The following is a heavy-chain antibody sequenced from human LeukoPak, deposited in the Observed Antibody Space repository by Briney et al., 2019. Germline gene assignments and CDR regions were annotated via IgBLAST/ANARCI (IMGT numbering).Heavy chain of an antibody. CDR1: GGTFSSYA. CDR2: IIPIFGTA. CDR3: ARDPTQGYYDFWSGYYKGWFDP. V-gene: IGHV1-69*05. Sequence: SVKVSCKASGGTFSSYAISWVRQAPGQGLEWMGGIIPIFGTANYAQKFQGRVTITTDESTSKAYMELSSLRSEDTAVYYCARDPTQGYYDFWSGYYKGWFDPWGQGTLVTVSS. J-gene: IGHJ5*02. D-gene: IGHD3-3*01.